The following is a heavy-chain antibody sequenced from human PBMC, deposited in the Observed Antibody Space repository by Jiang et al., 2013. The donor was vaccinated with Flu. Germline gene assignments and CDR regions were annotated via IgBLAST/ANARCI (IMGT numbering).Heavy chain of an antibody. CDR2: IYYSGSI. D-gene: IGHD3-9*01. J-gene: IGHJ2*01. Sequence: SWIRQPPRKGLEWIGYIYYSGSINYNPSLRSRVTMSVDTSKNQFSLKLTSVTAADTAFYYCARESSQTGYPSYYFDLWGRGTLVTVSS. CDR3: ARESSQTGYPSYYFDL. V-gene: IGHV4-59*01.